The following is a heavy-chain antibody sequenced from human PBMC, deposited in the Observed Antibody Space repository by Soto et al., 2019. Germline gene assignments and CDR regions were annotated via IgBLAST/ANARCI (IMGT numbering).Heavy chain of an antibody. CDR2: IYYSGST. D-gene: IGHD5-12*01. V-gene: IGHV4-59*01. CDR3: ARESRWLQSTYYFDY. CDR1: GGSISIYY. Sequence: PSETLSVTCTVSGGSISIYYWSWIRQPPGKGLEWIGYIYYSGSTNYNPSLKSRVTISVDTSKNQFSLKLSSVTAADTALYYCARESRWLQSTYYFDYWGQGTMVTVSS. J-gene: IGHJ4*02.